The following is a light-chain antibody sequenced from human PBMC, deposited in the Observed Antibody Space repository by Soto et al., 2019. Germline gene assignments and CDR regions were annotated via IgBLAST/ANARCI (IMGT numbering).Light chain of an antibody. CDR3: QPYNNWPET. Sequence: DIEMTQSPATLSLSPGERDTPYGWASQSVSSNLAWYQQKPGQAHRLLIYGAYTRATGIPARFSGSGSGTEFTLTISSLQSEDFAVYYCQPYNNWPETFGPGTQVEIK. J-gene: IGKJ1*01. CDR2: GAY. CDR1: QSVSSN. V-gene: IGKV3-15*01.